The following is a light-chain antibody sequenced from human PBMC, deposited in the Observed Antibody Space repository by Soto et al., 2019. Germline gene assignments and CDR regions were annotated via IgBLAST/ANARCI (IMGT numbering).Light chain of an antibody. Sequence: EIVMTQSPATLSVSPGETATLSCRASQSVGSAVAWYQHKPGQAPRLLIVGSSISAPGVPGRFSGGGSGTEFTLTISGLQSDDFAVYYCQQYKNWPPLTCGGGPTVAIK. CDR2: GSS. V-gene: IGKV3-15*01. CDR3: QQYKNWPPLT. CDR1: QSVGSA. J-gene: IGKJ4*01.